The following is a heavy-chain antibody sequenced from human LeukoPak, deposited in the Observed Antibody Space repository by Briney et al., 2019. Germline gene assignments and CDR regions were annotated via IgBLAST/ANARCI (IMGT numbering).Heavy chain of an antibody. CDR2: ISSGSTI. CDR3: ASDRPFDY. J-gene: IGHJ4*02. V-gene: IGHV3-11*04. Sequence: PGGSLRLSCAASGFTFSDYYMSWIRQAPGKGLEWVSYISSGSTIYYADSVKGRFTISRDNAKNSLYLQMNSLRAEDTAVYYCASDRPFDYWGQGTLVTVSS. CDR1: GFTFSDYY.